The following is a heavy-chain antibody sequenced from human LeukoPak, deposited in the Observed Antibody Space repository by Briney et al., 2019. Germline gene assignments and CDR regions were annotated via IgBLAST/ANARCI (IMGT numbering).Heavy chain of an antibody. Sequence: PGGSLRLSCAAPGFTFSSYSMNWVRQAPGKGLEWVSYISSSSSTIYYADSVKGRFTISRDNAKNSLYLQMNSLRAEDTAVYYCARALAVVAATPDYWGQGTLVTVSS. V-gene: IGHV3-48*01. CDR3: ARALAVVAATPDY. D-gene: IGHD2-15*01. CDR1: GFTFSSYS. J-gene: IGHJ4*02. CDR2: ISSSSSTI.